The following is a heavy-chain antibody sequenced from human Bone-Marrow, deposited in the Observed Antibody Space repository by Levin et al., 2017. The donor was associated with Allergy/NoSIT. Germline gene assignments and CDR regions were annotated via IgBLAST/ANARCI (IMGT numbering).Heavy chain of an antibody. CDR2: ISSSGTTT. CDR1: GFTVSAFF. Sequence: RAGGSLRLSCAASGFTVSAFFMSWVRQAPGKGLEWISFISSSGTTTYYADSFKGRFTISRDNAENSLYLQMNSLRADDTAVYYCARVPLTAILSDAFDIWGQGTMVTVSS. V-gene: IGHV3-11*01. D-gene: IGHD2/OR15-2a*01. CDR3: ARVPLTAILSDAFDI. J-gene: IGHJ3*02.